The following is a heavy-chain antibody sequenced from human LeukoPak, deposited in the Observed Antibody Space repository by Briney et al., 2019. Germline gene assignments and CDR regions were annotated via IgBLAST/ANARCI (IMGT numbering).Heavy chain of an antibody. Sequence: ASVKVSCKASGYTFIGYYIHWVRQAPGQGLEWMGRINPNNGGTNYAQKFRGRVTMTRDMSMSTAYMELSRLRSDDTAVYYCAGEDNSSGYRPFDIWGQGTMVTVPS. V-gene: IGHV1-2*06. D-gene: IGHD3-22*01. CDR3: AGEDNSSGYRPFDI. CDR1: GYTFIGYY. J-gene: IGHJ3*02. CDR2: INPNNGGT.